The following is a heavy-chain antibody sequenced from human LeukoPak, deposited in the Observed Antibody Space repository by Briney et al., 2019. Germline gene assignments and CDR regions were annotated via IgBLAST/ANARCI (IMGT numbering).Heavy chain of an antibody. J-gene: IGHJ5*02. CDR2: IYYSGST. D-gene: IGHD3-10*01. Sequence: SETLSLTCTVSGGPISSYYWSWIRQPPGKGLEWIGYIYYSGSTNYNPSLKSRVTISVDTSKNQFSLKLSSVTAADTAVYYCARHANYYGSGSYLNWFDPWGQGTLVTVSS. CDR3: ARHANYYGSGSYLNWFDP. V-gene: IGHV4-59*08. CDR1: GGPISSYY.